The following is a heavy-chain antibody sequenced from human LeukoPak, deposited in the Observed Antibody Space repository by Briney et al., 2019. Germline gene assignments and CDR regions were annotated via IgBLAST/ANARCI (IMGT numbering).Heavy chain of an antibody. D-gene: IGHD2-21*02. CDR3: ARDFDVTGTIFDF. J-gene: IGHJ4*02. Sequence: GGSLRLSCAASGFTFSTYSMNWVRQAPGKGPEWVSLIYSDGTTIYADSVKGRFTISRDNSKNTLYLQMNDLRAEDTAVYYCARDFDVTGTIFDFWGQGTLVTVSS. CDR2: IYSDGTT. V-gene: IGHV3-66*01. CDR1: GFTFSTYS.